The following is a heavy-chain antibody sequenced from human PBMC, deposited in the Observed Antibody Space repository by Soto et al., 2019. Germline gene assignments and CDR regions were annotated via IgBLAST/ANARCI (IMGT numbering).Heavy chain of an antibody. CDR3: AKVTNVVVVAATGFDY. V-gene: IGHV3-30*18. CDR2: ISYDGSNK. D-gene: IGHD2-15*01. Sequence: GGSLRLSCVASGFTFNSYGMHWVRQAPGKGLEWVAIISYDGSNKYYADSVKGRFTISRDNSKNSLFLQMSSLRVEDTAVYYCAKVTNVVVVAATGFDYWGQGTLVTVSS. J-gene: IGHJ4*02. CDR1: GFTFNSYG.